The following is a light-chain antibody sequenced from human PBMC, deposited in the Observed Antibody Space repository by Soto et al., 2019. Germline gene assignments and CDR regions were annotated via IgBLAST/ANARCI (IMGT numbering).Light chain of an antibody. CDR1: QSVSSR. CDR2: GAS. CDR3: QQYGSSPIT. V-gene: IGKV3-20*01. Sequence: SVFTQSSGTLSLSPGERATLSCRASQSVSSRLAWYQQKPGQAPRLLISGASSRATGIPDRFSGSGSATDFTLTISRLEPEDFALYYCQQYGSSPITFGQGTRLEI. J-gene: IGKJ5*01.